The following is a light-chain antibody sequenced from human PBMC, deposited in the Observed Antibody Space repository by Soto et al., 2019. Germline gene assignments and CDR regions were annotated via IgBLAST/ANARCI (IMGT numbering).Light chain of an antibody. J-gene: IGLJ3*02. CDR1: SSDVGGYNY. Sequence: QSALTQPASVSGSPGQSITISCTGTSSDVGGYNYVSWYQQHPGKATKLMIYDVSNRPAGASNRFSGSKSGNTASLTVSGLQAEDEADYYCISLTGSGTPVFGGGTKLTVL. CDR2: DVS. V-gene: IGLV2-14*03. CDR3: ISLTGSGTPV.